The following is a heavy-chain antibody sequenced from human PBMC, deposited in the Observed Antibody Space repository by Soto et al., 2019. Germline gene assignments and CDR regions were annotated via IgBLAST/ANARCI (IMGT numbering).Heavy chain of an antibody. CDR3: ARASLGYYHSSGYTPFDY. J-gene: IGHJ4*02. CDR2: ISAYNGNT. D-gene: IGHD3-22*01. V-gene: IGHV1-18*04. Sequence: ASVKVSCKASGYTFTSYGISWVRQAPGQGLEWMGWISAYNGNTNYAQKLQGRVTMTTDTSTSTAYMELRSLRSDDTAVYYCARASLGYYHSSGYTPFDYWGQGTLVTVSS. CDR1: GYTFTSYG.